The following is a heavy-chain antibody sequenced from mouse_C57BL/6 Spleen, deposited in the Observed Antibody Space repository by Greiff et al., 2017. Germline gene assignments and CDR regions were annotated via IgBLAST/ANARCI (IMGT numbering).Heavy chain of an antibody. CDR1: GYTFTSYW. Sequence: QVQLKQPGAELVRPGSSVKLSCKASGYTFTSYWLHWVKQRPIQGLEWIGNIDPSDSETHYNQKFKDKATLTVDKSSSTAYMQLSSLTSEDSAVYYCASDYYGPFDYWGQGTTLTVSS. CDR2: IDPSDSET. J-gene: IGHJ2*01. V-gene: IGHV1-52*01. CDR3: ASDYYGPFDY. D-gene: IGHD1-2*01.